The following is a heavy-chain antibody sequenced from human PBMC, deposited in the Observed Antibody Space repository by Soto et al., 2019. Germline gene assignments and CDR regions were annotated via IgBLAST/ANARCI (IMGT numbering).Heavy chain of an antibody. Sequence: SETLSLTCPFSGFNISSGDYYWSWIRQPPGKGLEWIGYIYYSGSTYYNPSLKSRVTISVDTSKNQFSLKLSSVTAADTAVYYCARGRPGYSYGVNWFDPWGQGTLVTVSS. CDR1: GFNISSGDYY. V-gene: IGHV4-30-4*01. D-gene: IGHD5-18*01. CDR3: ARGRPGYSYGVNWFDP. J-gene: IGHJ5*02. CDR2: IYYSGST.